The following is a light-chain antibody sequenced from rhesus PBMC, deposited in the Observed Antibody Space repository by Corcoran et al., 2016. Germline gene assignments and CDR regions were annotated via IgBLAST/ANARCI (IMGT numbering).Light chain of an antibody. CDR2: AAS. Sequence: DIQMTQSPSSLSASVGDRVTITCRASQGISTYLNWYQQKPGKAPKRLINAASSLESGVPSRFSGSGSGTTFTLTISSLQPEDFATYYCLQYNSNPFTFGPGTKLDIK. CDR3: LQYNSNPFT. J-gene: IGKJ3*01. V-gene: IGKV1-43*01. CDR1: QGISTY.